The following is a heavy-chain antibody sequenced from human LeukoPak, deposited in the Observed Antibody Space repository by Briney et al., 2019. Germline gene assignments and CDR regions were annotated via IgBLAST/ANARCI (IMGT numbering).Heavy chain of an antibody. J-gene: IGHJ4*02. Sequence: GASVKVSCKASGYTFTSFAMHWVRQAPGQRLEWMGWINAGNGNTKYSQKFQGRVTITRDTSATTAYMELSSLRSEDTAVYYCARSRNYRGVFDFWGQGTLVTVSS. D-gene: IGHD1-7*01. CDR3: ARSRNYRGVFDF. CDR1: GYTFTSFA. CDR2: INAGNGNT. V-gene: IGHV1-3*01.